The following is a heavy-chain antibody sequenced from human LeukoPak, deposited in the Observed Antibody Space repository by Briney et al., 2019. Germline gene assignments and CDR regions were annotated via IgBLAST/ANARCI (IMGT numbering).Heavy chain of an antibody. D-gene: IGHD3-22*01. Sequence: GASVKVSCTASGYTFTGYYMHWVRQDPGQGLEWMGWINTNSGGTNYAQKFQGRVTMTRDTSISTAYMELSRLTSDDTAVYYCARGFSSGYIVYWGQGTLVTVSS. CDR1: GYTFTGYY. CDR3: ARGFSSGYIVY. J-gene: IGHJ4*02. CDR2: INTNSGGT. V-gene: IGHV1-2*02.